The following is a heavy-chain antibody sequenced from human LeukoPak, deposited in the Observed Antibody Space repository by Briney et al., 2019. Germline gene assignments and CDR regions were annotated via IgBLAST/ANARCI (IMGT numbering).Heavy chain of an antibody. V-gene: IGHV3-74*01. D-gene: IGHD3-22*01. Sequence: PGGSLRLSCAASGFSFSSYWMHWVRQAPGKGLVWVSRINGDGSITTYVDSVKGRLTISKDNSKNTLYLQMNSLRAEDTAVYYCAKEAFVYSGYYPLDYWGQGTLVTVSS. CDR3: AKEAFVYSGYYPLDY. J-gene: IGHJ4*02. CDR1: GFSFSSYW. CDR2: INGDGSIT.